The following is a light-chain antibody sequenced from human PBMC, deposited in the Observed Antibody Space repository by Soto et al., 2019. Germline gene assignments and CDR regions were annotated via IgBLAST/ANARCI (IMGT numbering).Light chain of an antibody. CDR2: GAS. CDR1: QSVSSSY. Sequence: EIVLTQSPGTLSLPPGERATLSCRASQSVSSSYLAWYQQKPGQAPRLVIYGASSRATGIPDRFSGSGSGTDFTLTISRLEPEDFAVYYCHQYGRSPPITFGQGTRLEIK. V-gene: IGKV3-20*01. J-gene: IGKJ5*01. CDR3: HQYGRSPPIT.